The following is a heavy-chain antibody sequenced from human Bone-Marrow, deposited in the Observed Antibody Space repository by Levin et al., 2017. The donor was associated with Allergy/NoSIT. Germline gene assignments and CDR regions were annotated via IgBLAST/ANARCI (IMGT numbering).Heavy chain of an antibody. D-gene: IGHD3-10*01. CDR2: LSYDGAEK. CDR3: ARGDPVSVVLDHDDSGVNFDY. J-gene: IGHJ4*02. CDR1: GPLFSSYA. V-gene: IGHV3-30-3*01. Sequence: GGSLRLSCVASGPLFSSYAMHWVRVVPGKGLEWVAYLSYDGAEKNYADSVKGRFSISRDNSRNTVYLQMDSLTTEDTAVYYCARGDPVSVVLDHDDSGVNFDYWGQGTLVTVSS.